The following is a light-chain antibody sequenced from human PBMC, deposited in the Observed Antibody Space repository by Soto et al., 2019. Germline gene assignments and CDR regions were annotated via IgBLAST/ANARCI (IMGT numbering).Light chain of an antibody. CDR3: MQTVQPPWT. CDR1: QSLVFSDGKTY. V-gene: IGKV2D-29*01. Sequence: DIVMTQTPLSLSVTPGQPASISCKSSQSLVFSDGKTYFYWYLQKPGQPPQLLIHGVSNRFSGVTDRFSGSGSGTDFTLRISRVEAEDVGVYYCMQTVQPPWTFGQGTKVEVK. CDR2: GVS. J-gene: IGKJ1*01.